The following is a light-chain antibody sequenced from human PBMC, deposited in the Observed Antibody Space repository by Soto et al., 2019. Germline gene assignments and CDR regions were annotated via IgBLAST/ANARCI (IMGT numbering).Light chain of an antibody. CDR1: QSVSSNY. V-gene: IGKV3-20*01. CDR2: GAS. J-gene: IGKJ4*01. CDR3: QRYGSSPPLT. Sequence: EIVLMQSPGTLSLSPGERATLSCRTSQSVSSNYLAWYQQKPGQALRLLIDGASRRATGIPDRFSGSGSGTDFTLTISRLEPEDFAVYYCQRYGSSPPLTFGGGTKVEIK.